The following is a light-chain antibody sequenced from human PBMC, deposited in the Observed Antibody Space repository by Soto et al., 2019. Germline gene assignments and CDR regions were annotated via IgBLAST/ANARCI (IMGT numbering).Light chain of an antibody. V-gene: IGKV3D-20*02. Sequence: EIVLTQSPGTLSLSPGERATLSCRASQSVSSSSLAWYQHQPGQAPRLLVYGASSRATGIPDRFSGSGSGTDFTLTISRLEPEDFAVYYCQQYSNWPITFGQGTRLEIK. CDR2: GAS. CDR1: QSVSSSS. J-gene: IGKJ5*01. CDR3: QQYSNWPIT.